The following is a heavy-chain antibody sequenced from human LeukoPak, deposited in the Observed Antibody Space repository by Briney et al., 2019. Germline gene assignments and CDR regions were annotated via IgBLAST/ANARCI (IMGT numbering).Heavy chain of an antibody. Sequence: PSETLSLTCTVSGGSISSGDYYWSWIRQPPGKGLEWIGSIYYSGSTYYNPSLKSRVTISVDTSKNQFSLKLSSVTAADTAVYYCARHKSGSGWYTGGAFDIWGQGTMVTVSS. CDR3: ARHKSGSGWYTGGAFDI. CDR2: IYYSGST. D-gene: IGHD6-19*01. V-gene: IGHV4-39*01. CDR1: GGSISSGDYY. J-gene: IGHJ3*02.